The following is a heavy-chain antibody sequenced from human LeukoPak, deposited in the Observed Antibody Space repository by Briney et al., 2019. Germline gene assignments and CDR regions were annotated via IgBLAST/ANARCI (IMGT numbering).Heavy chain of an antibody. Sequence: SETLSLTRAVYGGTFSGYYWSWIRQPPGKGLEWIGEINHSGTTNYNASLKSRVSISIDTSKNQFSLKVSSVTAADTGVYYCASSRGYSSSLWYYYMDVWGKGTTVTVSS. J-gene: IGHJ6*03. CDR2: INHSGTT. D-gene: IGHD6-13*01. V-gene: IGHV4-34*01. CDR3: ASSRGYSSSLWYYYMDV. CDR1: GGTFSGYY.